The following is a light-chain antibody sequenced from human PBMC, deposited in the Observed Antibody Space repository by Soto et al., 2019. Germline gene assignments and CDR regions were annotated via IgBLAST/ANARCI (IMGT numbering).Light chain of an antibody. CDR3: SSHTSGSTRV. V-gene: IGLV2-14*01. Sequence: QSVLTQPASVSGSPGQSIAISCTGTSSDVGGYDYVSWYQQHPDKAPKLMLYEVTKRPSGVCNRFSGSKSGNTASLTISGLQPEDEADYYCSSHTSGSTRVFGSGTKVTVL. J-gene: IGLJ1*01. CDR2: EVT. CDR1: SSDVGGYDY.